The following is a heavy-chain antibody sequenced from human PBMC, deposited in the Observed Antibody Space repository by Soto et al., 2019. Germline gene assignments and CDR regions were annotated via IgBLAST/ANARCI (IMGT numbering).Heavy chain of an antibody. CDR1: GFTFSSYG. J-gene: IGHJ4*02. CDR3: ARDLSPYYDILTGYPGQDY. D-gene: IGHD3-9*01. V-gene: IGHV3-33*01. Sequence: QVQLVESGGGVVQPGRSLRLSCAASGFTFSSYGMHWVRQAPGKGLEWVAVIWYDGSNKYYADSVKGRFTISRDNSKNTLYLQMNSLRAEYTAVYYCARDLSPYYDILTGYPGQDYWGQGTLVTVSS. CDR2: IWYDGSNK.